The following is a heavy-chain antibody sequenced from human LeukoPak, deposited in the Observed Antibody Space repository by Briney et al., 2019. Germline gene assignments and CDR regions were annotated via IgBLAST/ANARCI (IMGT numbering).Heavy chain of an antibody. V-gene: IGHV3-48*03. Sequence: GESLRLSCAASGFTFSNYEMNWVRQAPGKGLEWVSYISSFGGTIYYADSVKGRFTISRDNAKNTLYLQMNSLRAEDTAVYYCARALGSSSDYWGQGTLVTVAS. CDR3: ARALGSSSDY. J-gene: IGHJ4*02. CDR1: GFTFSNYE. CDR2: ISSFGGTI. D-gene: IGHD3-10*01.